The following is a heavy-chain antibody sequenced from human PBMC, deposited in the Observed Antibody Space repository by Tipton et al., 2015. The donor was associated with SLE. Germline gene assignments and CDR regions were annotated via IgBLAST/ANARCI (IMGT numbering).Heavy chain of an antibody. Sequence: SLRLSCAASGFTFSSYSMNWVRQAPGKGLEWVSSISSSSSYIYYADSVKGRFTISRDNAKNSLYLQMNSLRAEDTAVYYCASESYYYDSSGYYDYWGQGKLVTVSS. V-gene: IGHV3-21*03. J-gene: IGHJ4*02. D-gene: IGHD3-22*01. CDR1: GFTFSSYS. CDR3: ASESYYYDSSGYYDY. CDR2: ISSSSSYI.